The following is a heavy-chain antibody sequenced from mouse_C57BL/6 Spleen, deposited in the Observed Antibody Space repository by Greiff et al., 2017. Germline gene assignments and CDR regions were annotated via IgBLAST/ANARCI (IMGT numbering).Heavy chain of an antibody. V-gene: IGHV1-61*01. D-gene: IGHD5-1-1*01. CDR2: IYPSDSET. Sequence: QVQLQQPGAELVRPGSSVKLSCKASGYTFTSYWMDWVRQRPGQGLEWIGNIYPSDSETHYNQKFTDKATLTVAKSSSTAYMQLSSMTAEDSAVYYCARGGYVKYDYWGQGTTLTVSS. CDR3: ARGGYVKYDY. CDR1: GYTFTSYW. J-gene: IGHJ2*01.